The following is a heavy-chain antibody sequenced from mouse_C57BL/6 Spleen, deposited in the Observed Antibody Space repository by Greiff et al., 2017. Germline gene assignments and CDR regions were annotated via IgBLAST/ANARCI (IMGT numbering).Heavy chain of an antibody. CDR2: IDPISGGT. J-gene: IGHJ3*01. CDR3: ARDGSSPWFAY. CDR1: AYTFTSYW. V-gene: IGHV1-72*01. Sequence: QVQLQQPEAELLKPGASVKLSCKASAYTFTSYWMPWVKQRPGRGLAWIGRIDPISGGTKYNEKFKSKATLTVDKPSSTAYMQLSSLTSEDSAVYYCARDGSSPWFAYWVEGTLVTVSA. D-gene: IGHD1-1*01.